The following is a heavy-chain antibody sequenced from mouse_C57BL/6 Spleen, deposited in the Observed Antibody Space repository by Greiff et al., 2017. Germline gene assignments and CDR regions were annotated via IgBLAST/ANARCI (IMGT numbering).Heavy chain of an antibody. Sequence: VQLKQSGPELVKPGASVKIPCKASGYTFTDYNMDWVKQSHGKSLEWIGDINPNNGGTIYNQKFKGKATLTVDKSSSTAYMELRSLTSEDTAVYYGARRAYYSNLYWYFDVWGTGTTVTVSS. J-gene: IGHJ1*03. CDR3: ARRAYYSNLYWYFDV. CDR1: GYTFTDYN. D-gene: IGHD2-5*01. CDR2: INPNNGGT. V-gene: IGHV1-18*01.